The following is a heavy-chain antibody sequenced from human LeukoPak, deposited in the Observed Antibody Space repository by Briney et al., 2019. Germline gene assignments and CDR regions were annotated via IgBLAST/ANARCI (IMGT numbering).Heavy chain of an antibody. Sequence: PSETLSLTCTVSGGSISSYHWSWIRQPPGKGLEWVGYIYYSGDSNYNPSLKSRATISVDTSKSQFSLKVSSVTAADTAIYYCARHTYARPFDSWGQGTPVTVSS. D-gene: IGHD6-6*01. J-gene: IGHJ4*02. CDR3: ARHTYARPFDS. CDR1: GGSISSYH. CDR2: IYYSGDS. V-gene: IGHV4-59*08.